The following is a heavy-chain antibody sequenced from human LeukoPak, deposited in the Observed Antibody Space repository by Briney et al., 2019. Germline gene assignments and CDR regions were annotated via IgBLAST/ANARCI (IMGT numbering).Heavy chain of an antibody. J-gene: IGHJ6*02. Sequence: SETLSLTCTVSGGSVSSGDYYWSWIRQPPGKGLEWIGYNYYSGSTNYNPSLKSRVTISVDTSKNQFSLKLSSVTAADTAVYYCARDRFLDHYYYGMDVWGQGTTVTVSS. D-gene: IGHD3-3*01. CDR1: GGSVSSGDYY. CDR2: NYYSGST. V-gene: IGHV4-61*08. CDR3: ARDRFLDHYYYGMDV.